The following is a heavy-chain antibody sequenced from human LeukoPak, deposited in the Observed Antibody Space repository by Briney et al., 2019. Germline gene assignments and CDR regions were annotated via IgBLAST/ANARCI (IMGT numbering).Heavy chain of an antibody. V-gene: IGHV3-30-3*01. D-gene: IGHD2-2*01. CDR3: AKGAVVVPAAMYYYYYYMDV. J-gene: IGHJ6*03. CDR2: ISYDGSNK. CDR1: GFTFSSYA. Sequence: GGSLRLSCAASGFTFSSYAMHWVRQAPGKGLEWVAVISYDGSNKYYADSVKGRLTISRDNSKNTLYLQMNSLRAEDTAVYYCAKGAVVVPAAMYYYYYYMDVWGKGTTVTVSS.